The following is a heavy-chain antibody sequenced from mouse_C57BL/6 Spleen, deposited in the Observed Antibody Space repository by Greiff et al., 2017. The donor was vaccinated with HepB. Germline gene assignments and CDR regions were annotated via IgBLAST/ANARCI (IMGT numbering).Heavy chain of an antibody. CDR3: AREDYDYDVWFAY. J-gene: IGHJ3*01. CDR1: GFTFSSYA. V-gene: IGHV5-4*01. CDR2: ISDGGSYT. Sequence: DVKLQESGGGLVKPGGSLKLSCAASGFTFSSYAMSWVRQTPEKRLEWVATISDGGSYTYYPDNVKGRFTISRDNAKNNLYLQMSHLKSEDTAMYYCAREDYDYDVWFAYWGQGTLVTVSA. D-gene: IGHD2-4*01.